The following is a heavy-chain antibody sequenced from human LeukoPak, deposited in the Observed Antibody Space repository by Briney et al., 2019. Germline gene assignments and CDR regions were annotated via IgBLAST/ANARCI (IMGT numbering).Heavy chain of an antibody. CDR2: INPSGGST. CDR1: GYTFTSYY. CDR3: ARDPAHSGSQNALGY. Sequence: ASVKVSCKASGYTFTSYYMHWVRQAPGQGLEWMGIINPSGGSTSYAQKFQGRVTMTRDMSTSTVYMELSSLRSEDTAVYYCARDPAHSGSQNALGYWGQGTLVTVSS. V-gene: IGHV1-46*01. D-gene: IGHD1-26*01. J-gene: IGHJ4*02.